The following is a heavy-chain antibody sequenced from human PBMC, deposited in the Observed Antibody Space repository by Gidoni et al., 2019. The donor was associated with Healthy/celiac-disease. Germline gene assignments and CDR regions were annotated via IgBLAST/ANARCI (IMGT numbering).Heavy chain of an antibody. D-gene: IGHD2-15*01. Sequence: EVQLVESGGGLVKPGGSRRLSCAASGFTFSNAWTSWVRQAPGNGLEWVGRIKSKTDGGTTDYAAPVKGRFTISRGDSKNTLYLQMNSLKTEDTAVYYCTTEFEGPDCSGGSCYGDYWGQGTLVTVSS. J-gene: IGHJ4*02. CDR1: GFTFSNAW. CDR2: IKSKTDGGTT. V-gene: IGHV3-15*01. CDR3: TTEFEGPDCSGGSCYGDY.